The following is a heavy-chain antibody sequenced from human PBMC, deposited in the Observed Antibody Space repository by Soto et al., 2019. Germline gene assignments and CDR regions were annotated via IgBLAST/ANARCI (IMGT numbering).Heavy chain of an antibody. V-gene: IGHV4-59*01. CDR2: VYYSGST. D-gene: IGHD1-1*01. Sequence: QVQLQESGPGLVKLSETLSLTCTVSGASISSYYWSWIRQPPGKGLEWIGYVYYSGSTNYNPSLKSRVTISVDTSKNQFSLKLSSVTAADTAMYYCARDTTPSLWGQGTLVTVSS. J-gene: IGHJ4*02. CDR3: ARDTTPSL. CDR1: GASISSYY.